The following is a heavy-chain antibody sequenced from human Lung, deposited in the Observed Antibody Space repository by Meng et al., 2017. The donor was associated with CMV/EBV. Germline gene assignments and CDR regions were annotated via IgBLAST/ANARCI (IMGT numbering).Heavy chain of an antibody. D-gene: IGHD2-2*01. CDR3: ARACSSTSCLAAYYYYGMDV. V-gene: IGHV3-48*04. Sequence: GEXXTISCAASGFTFSSYSMNWVRQAPGKGLEWVSYISSSSSTIYYADSVKGRFTISRDNAKNSLYLQMNSLRAEDTAVYYCARACSSTSCLAAYYYYGMDVWXQGTXVTVSS. CDR2: ISSSSSTI. CDR1: GFTFSSYS. J-gene: IGHJ6*02.